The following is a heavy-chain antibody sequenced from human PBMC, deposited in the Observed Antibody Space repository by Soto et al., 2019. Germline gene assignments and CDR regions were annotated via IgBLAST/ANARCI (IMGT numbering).Heavy chain of an antibody. J-gene: IGHJ6*02. V-gene: IGHV1-69*12. CDR2: IIPILGTA. CDR1: GGTFNSYG. CDR3: ASPRDNYYYHGMDV. D-gene: IGHD2-15*01. Sequence: QVQLVQSGAEVKKPGSSVKVSCKASGGTFNSYGISWVRQASGHGLEWMGGIIPILGTANYAQKFQGRVTITADESTSTAYRVLSSLRSEDTAVYYCASPRDNYYYHGMDVWGQGTTVTVSS.